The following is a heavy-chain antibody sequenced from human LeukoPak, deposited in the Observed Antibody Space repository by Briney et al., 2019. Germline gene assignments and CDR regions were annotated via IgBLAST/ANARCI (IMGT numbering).Heavy chain of an antibody. CDR2: IIPIFGTA. J-gene: IGHJ4*02. CDR3: ARDLPRPDPSSTEEPRGSDY. D-gene: IGHD6-13*01. Sequence: SVKVSCKASGGTFSSYAISWVQQAPGQGLEWMGRIIPIFGTANYAQKFQGRVTITTDESTSTAYMELSSLRSEDTAVYYCARDLPRPDPSSTEEPRGSDYWGQGTLVTVSS. V-gene: IGHV1-69*05. CDR1: GGTFSSYA.